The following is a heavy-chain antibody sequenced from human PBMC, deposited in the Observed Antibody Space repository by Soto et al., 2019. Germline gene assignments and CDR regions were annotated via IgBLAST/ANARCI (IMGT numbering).Heavy chain of an antibody. CDR1: GGSFSVYY. CDR2: INHSGST. J-gene: IGHJ1*01. V-gene: IGHV4-34*01. CDR3: AARSIAEALNNRFFQH. Sequence: EXLSLTCAIYGGSFSVYYWSLIRQPPGKGLEWIGEINHSGSTNYNPSLKSRVTISVDTSKNQFSLKLSSVTAADTAVYYCAARSIAEALNNRFFQHWGQGTLVTVSS. D-gene: IGHD6-13*01.